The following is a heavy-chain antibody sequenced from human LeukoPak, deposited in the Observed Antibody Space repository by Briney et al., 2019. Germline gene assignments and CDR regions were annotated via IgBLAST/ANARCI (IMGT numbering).Heavy chain of an antibody. D-gene: IGHD3-22*01. CDR2: IYHSGST. CDR1: GGSISSGGYY. V-gene: IGHV4-30-2*01. Sequence: SETLSPTCTVSGGSISSGGYYWSWIRQPPGKGLEWIGYIYHSGSTYYNPSLKSRVTISVDRSKNQFSLKLSSVTAADTAVYYCARENYYDSSGYQNWGQGTLVTVSS. J-gene: IGHJ4*02. CDR3: ARENYYDSSGYQN.